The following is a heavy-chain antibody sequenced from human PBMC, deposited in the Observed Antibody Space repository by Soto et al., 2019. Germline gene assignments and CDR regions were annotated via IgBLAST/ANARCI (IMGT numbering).Heavy chain of an antibody. CDR3: ALGRPYYAFWSGYSLNWFDP. CDR2: INHSGST. Sequence: SETLSLTCAVYGGSFSGYYLSWIRQPPGKGLEWIGEINHSGSTNYNPSLKSRVTISVDTSKNQFSLKLNPVTAADTAVYYCALGRPYYAFWSGYSLNWFDPWGQGTLVTSPQ. D-gene: IGHD3-3*01. V-gene: IGHV4-34*01. J-gene: IGHJ5*02. CDR1: GGSFSGYY.